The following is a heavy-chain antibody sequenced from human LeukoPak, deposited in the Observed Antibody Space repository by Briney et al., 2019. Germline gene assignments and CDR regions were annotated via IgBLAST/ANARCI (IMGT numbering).Heavy chain of an antibody. CDR2: INAGNGNT. CDR1: GYTFTSYA. V-gene: IGHV1-3*01. D-gene: IGHD6-13*01. CDR3: ARGYSSSWSYFDY. Sequence: ASVKVSCKAPGYTFTSYAMHWVRQAPGQRLEWMGWINAGNGNTKYSQKFQGRVTITRDTSASTAYMELSSLRSEDTAVYYCARGYSSSWSYFDYWGQGTLVTVSS. J-gene: IGHJ4*02.